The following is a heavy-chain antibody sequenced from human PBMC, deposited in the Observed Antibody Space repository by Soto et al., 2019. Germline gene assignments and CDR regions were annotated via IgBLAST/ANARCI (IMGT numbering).Heavy chain of an antibody. CDR1: GFTFSSYS. D-gene: IGHD2-2*01. CDR3: AGDIVVVPAAPYYYGMDV. V-gene: IGHV3-48*02. CDR2: ISSSSSTI. Sequence: GSLRLSCAASGFTFSSYSMNWVRQAPGKGLEWVSYISSSSSTIYYADSVKGRFTISRDNAKNSLYLQMNSLRDEDTAVYYCAGDIVVVPAAPYYYGMDVWGQGTTVTVS. J-gene: IGHJ6*02.